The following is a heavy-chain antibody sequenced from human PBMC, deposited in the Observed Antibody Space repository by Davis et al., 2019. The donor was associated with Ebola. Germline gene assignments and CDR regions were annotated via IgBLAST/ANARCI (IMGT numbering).Heavy chain of an antibody. CDR2: IWYDGSNK. Sequence: GSLRLSCAASGFTFSSYGMHWVRQAPGKGLEWVAVIWYDGSNKYYADSVKGRSTISRDNSKNTLYLQMNSLRAEDTAVYYCAKHEGSSWYYFDYWGQGTLVTVSS. J-gene: IGHJ4*02. CDR1: GFTFSSYG. CDR3: AKHEGSSWYYFDY. D-gene: IGHD6-13*01. V-gene: IGHV3-33*06.